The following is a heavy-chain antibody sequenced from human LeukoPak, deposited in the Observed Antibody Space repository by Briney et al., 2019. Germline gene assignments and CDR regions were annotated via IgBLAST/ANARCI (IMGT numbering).Heavy chain of an antibody. Sequence: SETLSLTCAVSGYSISSGYYWGWIRQPPGKGLEWIGGIYHSGSTYYNPSLKSRVTISVDTSKNQFSLKLSSVTAADTAVYYCARGRIAAGGAFDIWGQGTMVTVSS. CDR2: IYHSGST. CDR1: GYSISSGYY. V-gene: IGHV4-38-2*01. D-gene: IGHD6-13*01. CDR3: ARGRIAAGGAFDI. J-gene: IGHJ3*02.